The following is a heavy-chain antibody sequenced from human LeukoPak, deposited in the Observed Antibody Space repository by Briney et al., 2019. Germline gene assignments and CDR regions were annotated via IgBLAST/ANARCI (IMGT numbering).Heavy chain of an antibody. CDR2: IYPRDSDT. D-gene: IGHD1-26*01. CDR1: GYSFTSYW. CDR3: ASAESYYGQNQLDY. J-gene: IGHJ4*02. Sequence: GESLKISCKGSGYSFTSYWIGWVRQRPGKGLEWMGIIYPRDSDTRYSPSFQGQVTISADKSISTAYLQWSSLKASDTAIYYCASAESYYGQNQLDYWGQGTLVTVSS. V-gene: IGHV5-51*01.